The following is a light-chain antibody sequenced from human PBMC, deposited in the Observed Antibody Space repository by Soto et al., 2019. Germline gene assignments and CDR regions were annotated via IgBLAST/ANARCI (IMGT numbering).Light chain of an antibody. CDR1: QTVGTY. Sequence: EIVLTQFPATVSLFPGETATLSCRASQTVGTYLAWYQQKPGQAPRLLISDASNRATGVPTRFSGSGSGTDFTLTISSLEPEDFAVYFCQQRNNWPRITFGQGTRLEIK. V-gene: IGKV3-11*01. CDR3: QQRNNWPRIT. J-gene: IGKJ5*01. CDR2: DAS.